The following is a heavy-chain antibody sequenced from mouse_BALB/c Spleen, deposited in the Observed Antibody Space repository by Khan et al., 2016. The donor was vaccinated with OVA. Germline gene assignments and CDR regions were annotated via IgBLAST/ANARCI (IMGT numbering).Heavy chain of an antibody. D-gene: IGHD2-14*01. V-gene: IGHV1S135*01. Sequence: VQLQQSGPELVKPGASVKVSCKASGYAFTSYSLYWVKQSHGKSLEWIGYIDPYNGGTSYNQKFKGKATLTVDKYSTSAYMHLNSLTSEASAVXYCARGGYGGFAYWGQGTLVTVSA. CDR1: GYAFTSYS. CDR3: ARGGYGGFAY. J-gene: IGHJ3*01. CDR2: IDPYNGGT.